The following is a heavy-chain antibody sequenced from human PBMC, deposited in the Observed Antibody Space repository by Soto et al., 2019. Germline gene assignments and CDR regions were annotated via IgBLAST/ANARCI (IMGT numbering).Heavy chain of an antibody. J-gene: IGHJ3*02. V-gene: IGHV1-46*01. Sequence: ASVKVSGKASGYTFTSYYMHWVRQAPGQGLEWMGIINPSGGSTSYAQKFQGKVTMTRDTSTGTVYMELSSLRSEDTAVYYCARLGAVAFDIWGQWTMVTVS. CDR3: ARLGAVAFDI. CDR2: INPSGGST. D-gene: IGHD3-16*01. CDR1: GYTFTSYY.